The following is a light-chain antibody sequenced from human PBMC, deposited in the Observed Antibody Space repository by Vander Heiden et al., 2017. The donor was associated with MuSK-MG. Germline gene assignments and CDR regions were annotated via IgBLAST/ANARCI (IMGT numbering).Light chain of an antibody. CDR1: QSVTSSN. V-gene: IGKV3-20*01. J-gene: IGKJ5*01. Sequence: EIVLTQSPGTLSLSPGERATLSCRASQSVTSSNLAWYQQKPGQAPRLLIYGASSRATGIPDRFSGSGYGTDFTLTISRLDPEDFAVYYCQQYGGSPPITFGRGTRLEIK. CDR2: GAS. CDR3: QQYGGSPPIT.